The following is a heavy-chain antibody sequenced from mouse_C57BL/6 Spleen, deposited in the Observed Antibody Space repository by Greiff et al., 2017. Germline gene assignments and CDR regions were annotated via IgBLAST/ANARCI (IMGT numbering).Heavy chain of an antibody. CDR2: INPYNGGT. D-gene: IGHD2-2*01. J-gene: IGHJ2*01. Sequence: VQLQQSGPVLVKPGASVKMSCKASGYTFTDYYMNWVKQSRGKSLEWIGVINPYNGGTSYNQKFKGKATLTVDKSSSTAYMELNSLTSEDSAVYYCAGGIGLRRDFDYWGQGTTLTVSS. CDR1: GYTFTDYY. CDR3: AGGIGLRRDFDY. V-gene: IGHV1-19*01.